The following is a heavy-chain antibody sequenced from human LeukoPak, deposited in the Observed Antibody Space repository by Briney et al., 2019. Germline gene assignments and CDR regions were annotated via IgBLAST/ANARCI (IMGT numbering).Heavy chain of an antibody. CDR2: IFPSGGEI. J-gene: IGHJ4*02. CDR3: ATYRQVLLPFES. D-gene: IGHD2-8*02. Sequence: GTLSLTCAVSGGSISSSNWWSWVRQPPGKGLEWVSSIFPSGGEIHYADSVRGRFTISRGNSKSTLSLQMNSLRAEDTAIYYCATYRQVLLPFESWGQGTLVTVSS. CDR1: GGSISSSN. V-gene: IGHV3-23*01.